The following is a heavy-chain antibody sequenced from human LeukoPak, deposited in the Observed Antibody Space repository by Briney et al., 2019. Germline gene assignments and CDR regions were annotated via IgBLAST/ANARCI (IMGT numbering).Heavy chain of an antibody. D-gene: IGHD6-19*01. J-gene: IGHJ6*03. CDR3: TVERVAGTPKTRWHFQRRAPLRPYYMDV. Sequence: GGSLRLSCAASGFTFSSYGMSWVRQAPGKGLEWVSAISGSGGSTYYADSVKGRFTISRDNSKNTLYLQMNSLRAEDTAVYFCTVERVAGTPKTRWHFQRRAPLRPYYMDVWGKGTTVTISS. CDR1: GFTFSSYG. V-gene: IGHV3-23*01. CDR2: ISGSGGST.